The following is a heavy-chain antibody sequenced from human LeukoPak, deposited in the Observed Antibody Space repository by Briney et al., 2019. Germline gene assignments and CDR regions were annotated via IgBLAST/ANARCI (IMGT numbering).Heavy chain of an antibody. CDR1: GGSISSGDDY. D-gene: IGHD3-22*01. V-gene: IGHV4-30-4*01. Sequence: AQTLSLTCTVSGGSISSGDDYWRWVRQPRGEGLEWIVYIYYSGSTYYNPALKRRVTISVHTSKNQFSLKLSSVTAADTAVYYCAGDYDSSGYYGYWGQGTLVTVSS. CDR3: AGDYDSSGYYGY. J-gene: IGHJ4*02. CDR2: IYYSGST.